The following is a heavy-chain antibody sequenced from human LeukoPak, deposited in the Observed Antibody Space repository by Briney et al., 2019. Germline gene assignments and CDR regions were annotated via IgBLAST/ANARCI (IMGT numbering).Heavy chain of an antibody. CDR3: ARAAALHDAFDI. Sequence: ASVKVSCKASGYTFTSYDIKWVRQATGQGLEWMGWMNPNSGNTGYAQKFQGRVTMTRNTSISTAYMELSSLRSEDTAVDYCARAAALHDAFDIWGQGTMVTVSS. D-gene: IGHD6-13*01. CDR2: MNPNSGNT. J-gene: IGHJ3*02. V-gene: IGHV1-8*01. CDR1: GYTFTSYD.